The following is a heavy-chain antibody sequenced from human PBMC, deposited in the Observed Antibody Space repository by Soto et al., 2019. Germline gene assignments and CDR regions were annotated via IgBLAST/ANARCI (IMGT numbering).Heavy chain of an antibody. D-gene: IGHD2-2*01. CDR1: GYSFTSYW. CDR3: ATHCSSTSCYEEGPTGGDAFDI. J-gene: IGHJ3*02. Sequence: GESLKISCKGSGYSFTSYWIGWVRQMPGKGLEWMGIIYPGDSDTRYSPSFQGQVTISADKSISTAYLQWSSLKASDTAMYYCATHCSSTSCYEEGPTGGDAFDIWGQGTMVT. CDR2: IYPGDSDT. V-gene: IGHV5-51*01.